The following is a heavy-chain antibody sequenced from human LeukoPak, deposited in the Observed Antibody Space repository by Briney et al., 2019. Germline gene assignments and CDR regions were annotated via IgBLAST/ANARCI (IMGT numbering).Heavy chain of an antibody. D-gene: IGHD6-19*01. V-gene: IGHV1-2*02. J-gene: IGHJ4*02. CDR3: AKIMGLIAVAGGSDY. Sequence: ASVKVSCKASGYTFTGYYMHWVRQAPGQGLEWMGWINPNSGGTNYAQKFQGRVTMTRDTSISTAYMELSRLRSDDTAVYYCAKIMGLIAVAGGSDYWGQGTLVTVSS. CDR1: GYTFTGYY. CDR2: INPNSGGT.